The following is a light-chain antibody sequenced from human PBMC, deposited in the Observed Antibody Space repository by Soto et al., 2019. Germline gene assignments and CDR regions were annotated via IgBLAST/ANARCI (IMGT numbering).Light chain of an antibody. CDR2: GAS. CDR1: QSVSSSY. J-gene: IGKJ3*01. Sequence: EIVLTQSPGTLSLSPGERATLSCRASQSVSSSYLAWYQQKPGQAPRLLIYGASSRATGIPDRFSGSGSGTDFTLTISRLEPEDFAVYYCQQYLKSPLTFGPGTKVDIK. CDR3: QQYLKSPLT. V-gene: IGKV3-20*01.